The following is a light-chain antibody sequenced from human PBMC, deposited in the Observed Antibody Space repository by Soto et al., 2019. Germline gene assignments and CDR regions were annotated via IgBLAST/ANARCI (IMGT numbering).Light chain of an antibody. J-gene: IGLJ3*02. Sequence: QSVLTQSSSASASLGSSVKITCTLSSGHSSYIIAWHQQQPGKAPRYLMKLEGSGSYNKGSGVPDRFSGFSSGADRYLTISNLQSEDEADYYCETWDGNTWVFGGGTKLTVL. CDR3: ETWDGNTWV. CDR2: LEGSGSY. V-gene: IGLV4-60*03. CDR1: SGHSSYI.